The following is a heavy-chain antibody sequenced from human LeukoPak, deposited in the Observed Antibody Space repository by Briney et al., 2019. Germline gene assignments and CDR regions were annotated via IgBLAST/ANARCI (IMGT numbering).Heavy chain of an antibody. J-gene: IGHJ3*02. D-gene: IGHD7-27*01. CDR2: ISQTGATT. CDR3: ARDANHSWGGGALDI. Sequence: PGGSLRLTCAAAGFSLSREDMHWVRQAPGKGLEWISYISQTGATTHYADSVRGRFTVSRDNAKNSLYLQMNSLRGDDTALYYCARDANHSWGGGALDIWGHGTLVSVSS. CDR1: GFSLSRED. V-gene: IGHV3-48*03.